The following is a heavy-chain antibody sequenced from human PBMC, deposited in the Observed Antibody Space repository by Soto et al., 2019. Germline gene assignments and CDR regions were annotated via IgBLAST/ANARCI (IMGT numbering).Heavy chain of an antibody. CDR2: ISGSGNTI. J-gene: IGHJ6*02. Sequence: EVQLVDSGGGLIQPGGSLRLSCVVSGITFRSYGMNWVRHVPGKGLEWIAYISGSGNTIYYPDSVRGRFTISRDNANNSLFLNMNSLSDQDTGVYYCAKESKSVEVSASRVYGMDVWGQGTTVTVSS. V-gene: IGHV3-48*03. CDR3: AKESKSVEVSASRVYGMDV. D-gene: IGHD2-2*01. CDR1: GITFRSYG.